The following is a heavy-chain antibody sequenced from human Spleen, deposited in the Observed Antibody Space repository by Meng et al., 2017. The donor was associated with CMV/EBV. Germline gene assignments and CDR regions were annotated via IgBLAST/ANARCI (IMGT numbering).Heavy chain of an antibody. CDR2: INTDGSIT. CDR1: GFTFSNYW. V-gene: IGHV3-74*01. CDR3: VRDPNWGGDF. Sequence: EVKLVESGGGLVQPGGSLRLSCADSGFTFSNYWMHWVRQVPGKGLLWVSRINTDGSITSYADSVKGRFTIFRDNSENTLYLQMNSLRAEDTAVYYCVRDPNWGGDFWGQGTLVTVSS. J-gene: IGHJ4*02. D-gene: IGHD7-27*01.